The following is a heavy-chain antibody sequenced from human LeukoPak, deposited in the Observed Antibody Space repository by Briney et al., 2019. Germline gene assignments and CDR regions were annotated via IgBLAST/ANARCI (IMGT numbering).Heavy chain of an antibody. J-gene: IGHJ4*02. CDR3: ARDNTMVRELDY. V-gene: IGHV4-30-4*08. CDR2: IYYSGST. CDR1: DGSISSRHYN. D-gene: IGHD3-10*01. Sequence: SETLSLTCTVSDGSISSRHYNWRWIPHPPEKALEGIGYIYYSGSTYYNPSLKNLVTISVDTSKNQFSLKLSSVTAADTAVYYCARDNTMVRELDYWGQGTLVTVSS.